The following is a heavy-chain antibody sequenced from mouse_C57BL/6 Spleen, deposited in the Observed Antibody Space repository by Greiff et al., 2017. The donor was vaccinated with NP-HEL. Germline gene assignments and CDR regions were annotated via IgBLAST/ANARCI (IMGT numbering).Heavy chain of an antibody. Sequence: VQLQQSGAELVMPGASVKLSCKASGYTFTSYWMHWVKQRPGQGLEWIGEIDPSDSYTNYNQKFKGKSTLTVDKSSSTAYMQLSSLTSEDSAVYDCARAGITTVIDYWGQGTTLTVSS. CDR2: IDPSDSYT. CDR1: GYTFTSYW. D-gene: IGHD1-1*01. CDR3: ARAGITTVIDY. J-gene: IGHJ2*01. V-gene: IGHV1-69*01.